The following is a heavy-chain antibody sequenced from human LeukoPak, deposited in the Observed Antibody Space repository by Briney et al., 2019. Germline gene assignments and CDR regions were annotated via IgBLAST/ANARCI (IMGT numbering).Heavy chain of an antibody. J-gene: IGHJ4*02. CDR2: IYPGDSDT. D-gene: IGHD3-10*01. Sequence: GESLKISCKGSGYSFTTYWIGWVRQMPGKGLEWMGIIYPGDSDTRYSPSFQGQVTISAGKSISTAYLQWSSLKASDTAMYYCARSNAASLGGFNYWGQGTLVTVSS. CDR3: ARSNAASLGGFNY. CDR1: GYSFTTYW. V-gene: IGHV5-51*01.